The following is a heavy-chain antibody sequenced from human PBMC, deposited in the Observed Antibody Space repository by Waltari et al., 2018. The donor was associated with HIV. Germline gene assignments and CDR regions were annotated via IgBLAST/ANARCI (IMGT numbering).Heavy chain of an antibody. CDR1: GGSISSSNW. D-gene: IGHD2-2*01. J-gene: IGHJ6*02. Sequence: QVQLQESGPGLVKPSGTLSLTCAVSGGSISSSNWWSWVRQPPGKGLEWIGEIYHSGSTNYNPSLKSRVTISVDKSKNQFSLKLSSVTAADTAVYYCARDRLPDIVVVPAAMGGMDVWGQGTTVTVSS. CDR3: ARDRLPDIVVVPAAMGGMDV. V-gene: IGHV4-4*02. CDR2: IYHSGST.